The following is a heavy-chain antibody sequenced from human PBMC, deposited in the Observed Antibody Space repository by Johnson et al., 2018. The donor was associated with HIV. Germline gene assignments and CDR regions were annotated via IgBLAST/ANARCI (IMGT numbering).Heavy chain of an antibody. Sequence: VQLVESGGGLVQPGRSLRLSCAASGFTFDDYAMHWVRQAPGKGLEWVSGISWNSGSIGYVDSVKGRFPISRDNAKNSLHRQMNSLRGEDTAVYYCAQEKSSGWSFHAFDIWGQGTVVTVSS. CDR3: AQEKSSGWSFHAFDI. D-gene: IGHD6-19*01. CDR1: GFTFDDYA. J-gene: IGHJ3*02. V-gene: IGHV3-9*01. CDR2: ISWNSGSI.